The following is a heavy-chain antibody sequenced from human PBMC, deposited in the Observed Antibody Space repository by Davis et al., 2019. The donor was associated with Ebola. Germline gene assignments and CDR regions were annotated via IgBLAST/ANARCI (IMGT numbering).Heavy chain of an antibody. CDR3: TRHVPGDFWYFDL. Sequence: GESLKISCAASGFTFSSNSMNWVRQAPGKGLEWVSVIYRDGRTYHADSVKGRFTISRDNSKNTVYLQMDSLRAEDTAVYYCTRHVPGDFWYFDLWGRGTLVTVSS. V-gene: IGHV3-66*04. J-gene: IGHJ2*01. CDR2: IYRDGRT. D-gene: IGHD4-17*01. CDR1: GFTFSSNS.